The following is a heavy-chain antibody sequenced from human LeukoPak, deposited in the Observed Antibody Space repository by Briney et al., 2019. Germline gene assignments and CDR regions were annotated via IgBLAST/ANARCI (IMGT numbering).Heavy chain of an antibody. D-gene: IGHD1-26*01. CDR2: INTNSGGT. CDR1: VYPFSVYF. Sequence: ASVKVSCKASVYPFSVYFMHWFRQAPGQGLEWMGWINTNSGGTKYAQKFQGRVTMTRDTSISTAHMELSSLRSDDTAVYYCARGPSSGAFDYWGQGTLVTVSS. J-gene: IGHJ4*02. CDR3: ARGPSSGAFDY. V-gene: IGHV1-2*02.